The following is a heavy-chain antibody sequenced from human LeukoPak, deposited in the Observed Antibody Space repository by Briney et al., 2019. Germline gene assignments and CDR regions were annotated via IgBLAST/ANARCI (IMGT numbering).Heavy chain of an antibody. V-gene: IGHV3-53*01. CDR1: GFTVTINY. Sequence: GGSLRLSCPASGFTVTINYMSWVPQAPGEGRDWVSVIYSGVSTFYADSVKGRFTISRDNSKNTLYLQMNSLRAEDTAVYYCARGADSGSYYLFDYWGQGTLVTVSS. J-gene: IGHJ4*02. CDR3: ARGADSGSYYLFDY. D-gene: IGHD1-26*01. CDR2: IYSGVST.